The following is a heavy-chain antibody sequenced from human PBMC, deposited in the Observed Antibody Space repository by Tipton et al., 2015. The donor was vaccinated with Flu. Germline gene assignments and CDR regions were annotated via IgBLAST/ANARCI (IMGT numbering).Heavy chain of an antibody. V-gene: IGHV4-59*01. CDR2: IYYSGTT. CDR3: AARDTSSWIRY. CDR1: GFSFSSYE. Sequence: LRLSCAASGFSFSSYEMNWVRQPPGKGLEWSGYIYYSGTTNYNPYLESRVTMSVETSENQFSLRLNSVTAADTAVYFCAARDTSSWIRYWGQGILVTVSS. D-gene: IGHD6-13*01. J-gene: IGHJ4*02.